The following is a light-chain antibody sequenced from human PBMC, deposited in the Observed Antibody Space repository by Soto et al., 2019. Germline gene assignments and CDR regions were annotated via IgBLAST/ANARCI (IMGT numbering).Light chain of an antibody. V-gene: IGLV2-23*02. Sequence: QSALTQPASVSGSPGQSITISCTGTSSDVGSFNLVSWYQQHPGTAPKLIIHEVVKRPSGVSNRFSASKSGNTAYLTISGLQGEDEADYFCCSYAGSNTVIFGGWTKLTVL. CDR2: EVV. CDR1: SSDVGSFNL. J-gene: IGLJ2*01. CDR3: CSYAGSNTVI.